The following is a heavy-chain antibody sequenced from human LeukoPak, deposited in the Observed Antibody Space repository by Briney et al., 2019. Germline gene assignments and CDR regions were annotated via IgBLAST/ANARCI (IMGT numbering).Heavy chain of an antibody. J-gene: IGHJ5*01. D-gene: IGHD1-26*01. Sequence: SVKVSCKASGGTFSNYAFSWVRQAPGQGLEWMGGIIPIFRTTNYAEQYQGRVTITTDESTNTAYLDLSSLRSEDTAVYYCAKDDGSATMGFDSWGQGTLVSVSS. CDR2: IIPIFRTT. CDR3: AKDDGSATMGFDS. V-gene: IGHV1-69*05. CDR1: GGTFSNYA.